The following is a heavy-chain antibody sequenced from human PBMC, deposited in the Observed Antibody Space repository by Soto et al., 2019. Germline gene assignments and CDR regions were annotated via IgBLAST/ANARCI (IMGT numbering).Heavy chain of an antibody. Sequence: QVQLVQSGAEGKKPGASVKVSCKASGYTFTSYDINWVRQATGQGLEWMGWMNANRGNTGYAQKFQGRGTMTRNTSISTAYMELSSLRSEDTAVYYCARGHHDYGDYQRDYWGQGTRVTVST. V-gene: IGHV1-8*01. CDR1: GYTFTSYD. CDR3: ARGHHDYGDYQRDY. J-gene: IGHJ4*02. CDR2: MNANRGNT. D-gene: IGHD4-17*01.